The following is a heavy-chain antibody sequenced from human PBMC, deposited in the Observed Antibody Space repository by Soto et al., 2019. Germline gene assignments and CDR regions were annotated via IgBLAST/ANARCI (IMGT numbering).Heavy chain of an antibody. J-gene: IGHJ6*02. V-gene: IGHV3-30-3*01. CDR2: ISYDGSNK. CDR1: GFTFSSYA. CDR3: ARDRVGYCSSTSCYYYYYGMDV. D-gene: IGHD2-2*01. Sequence: VQLVESGGGVVQPGRSLRLSCAASGFTFSSYAMHWVRQAPGKGLEWVAVISYDGSNKYYADSVKGRFTISRDNSKNTLYLQMNSLRAEDTAVYYCARDRVGYCSSTSCYYYYYGMDVWGQGTTVTVSS.